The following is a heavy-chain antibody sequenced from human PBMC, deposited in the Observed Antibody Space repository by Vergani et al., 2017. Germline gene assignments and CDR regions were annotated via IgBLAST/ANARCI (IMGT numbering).Heavy chain of an antibody. CDR3: ARGKLVPYYYYYGMDV. Sequence: VQLVESGGGLAQPGGSLRLSCAASGFTFRNYAMTWVRQAPGKGLEWIGEVNHSGSTIYNPSLKSRVTISVDTSKNQFSLKLSSVTAADTAVYYCARGKLVPYYYYYGMDVWGQGTTVTVSS. CDR2: VNHSGST. D-gene: IGHD6-13*01. J-gene: IGHJ6*02. V-gene: IGHV4-34*01. CDR1: GFTFRNYA.